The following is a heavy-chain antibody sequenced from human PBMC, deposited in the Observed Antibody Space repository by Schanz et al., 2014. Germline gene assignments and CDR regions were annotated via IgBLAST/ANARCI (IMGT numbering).Heavy chain of an antibody. D-gene: IGHD3-22*01. CDR2: IGVDGTTT. CDR3: AKDISDTSGKDDY. Sequence: EVQLLESGGGLVEPGGSLRLSCAASGFSFSSYAMGWVRQARGKGLVWVSVIGVDGTTTYYADSVKGRFTISRDNSKNTLYLQMNSLRAEDSAIYYCAKDISDTSGKDDYWGQGTLVSVSS. V-gene: IGHV3-23*01. J-gene: IGHJ4*02. CDR1: GFSFSSYA.